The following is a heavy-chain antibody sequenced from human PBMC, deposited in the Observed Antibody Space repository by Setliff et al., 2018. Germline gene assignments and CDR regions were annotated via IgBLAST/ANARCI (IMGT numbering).Heavy chain of an antibody. V-gene: IGHV4-4*07. CDR1: GISIRSYY. Sequence: SETLSLTCTVSGISIRSYYWSWIRQPAGKGLEWIGLIQSTGNTNYNPSLQSRVTISIDTSKNQFSLKMSSVTAADTAMYYCAGTPALGTSWLSPFDYWGQGTLVTVSS. D-gene: IGHD5-12*01. CDR3: AGTPALGTSWLSPFDY. CDR2: IQSTGNT. J-gene: IGHJ4*02.